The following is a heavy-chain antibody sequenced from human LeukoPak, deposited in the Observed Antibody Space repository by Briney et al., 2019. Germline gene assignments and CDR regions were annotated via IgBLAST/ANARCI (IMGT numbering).Heavy chain of an antibody. CDR2: INTNTGNP. V-gene: IGHV7-4-1*02. D-gene: IGHD3-22*01. CDR3: ARDFSAYDSSGYSYYFDY. Sequence: ASVKVSCKASGYTFTSYAMNWVRQAPGQGLEWMGWINTNTGNPTYAQGFTGRFVFSLDTSVSTAYLQISSLKADDTAVYYCARDFSAYDSSGYSYYFDYWGQGTLVTVSS. J-gene: IGHJ4*02. CDR1: GYTFTSYA.